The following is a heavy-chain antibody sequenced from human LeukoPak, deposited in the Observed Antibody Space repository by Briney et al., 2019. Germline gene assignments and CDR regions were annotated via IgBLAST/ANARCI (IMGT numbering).Heavy chain of an antibody. Sequence: TSSETLSLICTVSGPSVTSGGFYWGWLRQSPGKGLQWIATVYYTGSTYYNPSLKSRATISIDTSKNQFSLNLRSLIAPDTAVYYCARHSGSGSLSRPFDPWGRGTLVTVSS. CDR2: VYYTGST. V-gene: IGHV4-39*01. J-gene: IGHJ5*02. D-gene: IGHD3-10*01. CDR1: GPSVTSGGFY. CDR3: ARHSGSGSLSRPFDP.